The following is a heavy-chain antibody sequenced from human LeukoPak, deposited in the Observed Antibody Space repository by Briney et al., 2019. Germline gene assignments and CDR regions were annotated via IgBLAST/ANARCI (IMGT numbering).Heavy chain of an antibody. D-gene: IGHD3-3*01. CDR2: IYYSGST. Sequence: PSETLSLTCTVPGGSICSYYWSWIRQPPGKGLEWIGYIYYSGSTNYNPSLKSRVTISVDSSKNQYSLKLSSVTAADTAVYYCARDKEAPMEGDAFDIWGQETMVTVSS. J-gene: IGHJ3*02. CDR1: GGSICSYY. V-gene: IGHV4-59*01. CDR3: ARDKEAPMEGDAFDI.